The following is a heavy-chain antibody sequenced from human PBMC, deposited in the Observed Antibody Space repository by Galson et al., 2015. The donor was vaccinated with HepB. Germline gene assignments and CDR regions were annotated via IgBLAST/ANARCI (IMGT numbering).Heavy chain of an antibody. J-gene: IGHJ4*02. CDR3: ARERNIASSVQFDY. CDR2: TYYTSKWYN. V-gene: IGHV6-1*01. Sequence: CAISGERVCSNSAAWHWVRQSPSRRLGWLGRTYYTSKWYNDYAVSVKSRITINPDTSKNQYSLQLNSVTPEYTAVYYCARERNIASSVQFDYWGQGTLVTVSS. CDR1: GERVCSNSAA. D-gene: IGHD6-13*01.